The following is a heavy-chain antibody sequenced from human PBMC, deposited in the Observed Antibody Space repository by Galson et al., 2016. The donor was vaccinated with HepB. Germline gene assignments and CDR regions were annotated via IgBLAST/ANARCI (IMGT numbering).Heavy chain of an antibody. J-gene: IGHJ6*02. CDR2: ISDSDGST. CDR1: GFTLSNYV. D-gene: IGHD3-3*01. CDR3: AKDGSSSLRFLDLGRRKNYGMEV. V-gene: IGHV3-23*01. Sequence: SLRLSCAASGFTLSNYVMSWVRQAPGKGLEWVSGISDSDGSTNYADSVKGRFTISRDNFKNTLYLQMNSLRAEDTAVYYCAKDGSSSLRFLDLGRRKNYGMEVWGQGTTVTVSS.